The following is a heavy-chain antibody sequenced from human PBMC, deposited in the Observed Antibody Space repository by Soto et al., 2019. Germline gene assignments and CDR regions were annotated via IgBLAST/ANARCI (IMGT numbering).Heavy chain of an antibody. Sequence: ASVKVFCKASGYTFTGYYMHWVRQAPGQGLEWMGWINPNSGGTNYAQKFQGRVTMTRGTSISTAYMELSRLRSDDTAVYYCARDPSPMVRGAPVDYWGQGTLVTVSS. J-gene: IGHJ4*02. D-gene: IGHD3-10*01. CDR1: GYTFTGYY. V-gene: IGHV1-2*02. CDR2: INPNSGGT. CDR3: ARDPSPMVRGAPVDY.